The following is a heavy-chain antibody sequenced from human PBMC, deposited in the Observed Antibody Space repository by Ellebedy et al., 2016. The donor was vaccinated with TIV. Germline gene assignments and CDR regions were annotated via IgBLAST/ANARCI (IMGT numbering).Heavy chain of an antibody. CDR1: GFSFRSYW. Sequence: GESLKISCAASGFSFRSYWMSWVRQAPGKGLEWVANIYQDGSDQYYVDFVKGRFTISRDNVNKSLFLQMNSLRVEDTAVYYCARRGSYGDYAVQINSWLDTWGQGTLVTVSS. D-gene: IGHD4-17*01. CDR2: IYQDGSDQ. J-gene: IGHJ5*02. V-gene: IGHV3-7*01. CDR3: ARRGSYGDYAVQINSWLDT.